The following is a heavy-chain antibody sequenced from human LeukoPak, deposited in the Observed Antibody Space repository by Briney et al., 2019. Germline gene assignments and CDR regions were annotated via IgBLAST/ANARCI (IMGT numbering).Heavy chain of an antibody. Sequence: PGGSLRLSCAASGFTFSGSAMHWVRQASGKGLEWVGRMRSNANSYATAYAASVKGRFTISRDDSKNTAYLQMNSLKTEDTAVYYCTRLSRVPDYGDYAYDYWGQGTLVTVSS. V-gene: IGHV3-73*01. CDR3: TRLSRVPDYGDYAYDY. CDR1: GFTFSGSA. D-gene: IGHD4-17*01. J-gene: IGHJ4*02. CDR2: MRSNANSYAT.